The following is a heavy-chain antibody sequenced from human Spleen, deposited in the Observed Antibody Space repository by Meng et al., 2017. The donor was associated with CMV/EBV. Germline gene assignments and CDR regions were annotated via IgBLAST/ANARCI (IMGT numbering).Heavy chain of an antibody. Sequence: SVKVSCKASGGTFSSYTVNWVRQAPGQGLEWMGRIIPILGIANYAQKFQGRVTITADKSTSTAYMELSSLRSEDTAVYYCAREITIFGVVPTYYFDYWGQGTLVTVSS. CDR2: IIPILGIA. V-gene: IGHV1-69*04. J-gene: IGHJ4*02. CDR1: GGTFSSYT. D-gene: IGHD3-3*01. CDR3: AREITIFGVVPTYYFDY.